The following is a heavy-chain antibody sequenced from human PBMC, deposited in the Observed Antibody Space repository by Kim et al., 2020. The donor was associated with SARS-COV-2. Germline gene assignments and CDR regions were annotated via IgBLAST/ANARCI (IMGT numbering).Heavy chain of an antibody. CDR1: GGSITSSSYY. D-gene: IGHD3-22*01. V-gene: IGHV4-61*02. CDR3: ASAYYYDSGGSLDY. J-gene: IGHJ4*02. CDR2: IYTSGST. Sequence: SETLSLTCTLSGGSITSSSYYWSWMRQPAGKGLEWIGRIYTSGSTNYNPSLKSRVAISVDSSKNQFSLKLTSVTAADMGVYYCASAYYYDSGGSLDYWGQGTLVTAAS.